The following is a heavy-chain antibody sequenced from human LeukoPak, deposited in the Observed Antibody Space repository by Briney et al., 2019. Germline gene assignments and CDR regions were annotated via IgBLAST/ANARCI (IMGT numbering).Heavy chain of an antibody. Sequence: LGTLCLTCALSRGSICIDYWGSIREPPRKGQGSVGDSYYTGSTNYNPPLNSRVTISANTSKNQFSRKLSSVTAADKAVDYCAREGSGMVRGVLFDYWGQGTLVTVSS. CDR2: SYYTGST. V-gene: IGHV4-59*01. J-gene: IGHJ4*02. CDR3: AREGSGMVRGVLFDY. CDR1: RGSICIDY. D-gene: IGHD3-10*01.